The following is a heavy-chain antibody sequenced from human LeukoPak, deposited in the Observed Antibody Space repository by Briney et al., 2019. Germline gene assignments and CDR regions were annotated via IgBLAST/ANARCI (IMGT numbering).Heavy chain of an antibody. D-gene: IGHD6-19*01. CDR1: GGSMSPYH. Sequence: PLETLSLTCTVSGGSMSPYHWGWIRQPPGKGLEWTGYIYYSGSTNYNPSLSSRVTISVDTSKNQFSLRLSSVTAADTAIYYCARAVSGRFDYWGQGTLVTVSS. CDR2: IYYSGST. CDR3: ARAVSGRFDY. J-gene: IGHJ4*02. V-gene: IGHV4-59*08.